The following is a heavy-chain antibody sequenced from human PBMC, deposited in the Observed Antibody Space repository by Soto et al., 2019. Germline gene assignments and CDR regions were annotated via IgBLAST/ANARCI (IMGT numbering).Heavy chain of an antibody. J-gene: IGHJ4*01. V-gene: IGHV1-18*01. CDR3: ARDRVYYDSSGYYAPTVFFDY. CDR1: GYSFTSYG. CDR2: ISTYNGNT. Sequence: ASVKVSCKASGYSFTSYGISWVRQAPGQGLEWMGWISTYNGNTYYAQKLQGRVTMTTDTSTSTVYMELRSLRSDDTAVYYCARDRVYYDSSGYYAPTVFFDYWG. D-gene: IGHD3-22*01.